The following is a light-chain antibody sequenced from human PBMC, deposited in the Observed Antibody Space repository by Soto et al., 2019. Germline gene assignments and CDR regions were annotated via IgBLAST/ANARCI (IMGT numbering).Light chain of an antibody. Sequence: EIVLTQSPGTLSLSPGERATLSCRASQSVSSSYLAWYQQKPGQAPRLLIYGASSRATGIPDRFSGSGSGTDLTLTIIRLEPEDFAVYYCQQYGSWLTFGGGTKVEIK. CDR3: QQYGSWLT. CDR2: GAS. V-gene: IGKV3-20*01. CDR1: QSVSSSY. J-gene: IGKJ4*01.